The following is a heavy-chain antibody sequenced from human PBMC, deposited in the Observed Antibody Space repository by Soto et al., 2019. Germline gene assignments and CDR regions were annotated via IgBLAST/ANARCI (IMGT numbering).Heavy chain of an antibody. CDR3: ARHGYSSAWPGVYYFDY. Sequence: SETLSITCTVSGGSINSYYWSWIRQPPGKGLEWIGYIYYSGSTNYNPSLKSRVTISVDTSKNQFSLKLRSVTAADTAVYYCARHGYSSAWPGVYYFDYWGQGTLVTVSS. V-gene: IGHV4-59*08. CDR1: GGSINSYY. CDR2: IYYSGST. D-gene: IGHD6-19*01. J-gene: IGHJ4*02.